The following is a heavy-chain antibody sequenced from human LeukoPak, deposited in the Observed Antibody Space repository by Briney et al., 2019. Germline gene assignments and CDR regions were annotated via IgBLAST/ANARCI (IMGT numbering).Heavy chain of an antibody. CDR3: AKDLSYSGSPELFDY. V-gene: IGHV3-23*01. Sequence: GTLSLTCGVSGGSITTTNYWSWVRQSPGRGLEWVSAISGSGGSTYYADSVKGRFTISRDNSKNTLYLQMSSLRAEDTAVYYCAKDLSYSGSPELFDYWGQGTLVTVSS. CDR2: ISGSGGST. CDR1: GGSITTTN. J-gene: IGHJ4*02. D-gene: IGHD1-26*01.